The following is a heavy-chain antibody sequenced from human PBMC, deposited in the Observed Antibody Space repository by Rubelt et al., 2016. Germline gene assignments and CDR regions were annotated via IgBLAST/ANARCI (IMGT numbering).Heavy chain of an antibody. D-gene: IGHD1-20*01. CDR1: GASISTYY. V-gene: IGHV4-59*08. Sequence: QVQLQESGPGLVKPSETLSLTCTFSGASISTYYLNWIRQPPGKGLEWIVYPYYSENANYNPSFKSRVTMSLDTSKNQFSLKLNSVTAAYTAVYYCAIIGDRSMYLNNWLTSHWGQGTLVTVSS. CDR3: AIIGDRSMYLNNWLTSH. J-gene: IGHJ4*02. CDR2: PYYSENA.